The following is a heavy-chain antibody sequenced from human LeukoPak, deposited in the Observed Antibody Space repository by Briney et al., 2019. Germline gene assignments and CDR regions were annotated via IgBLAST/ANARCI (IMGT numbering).Heavy chain of an antibody. CDR2: IKQDGSEK. J-gene: IGHJ5*02. V-gene: IGHV3-7*01. CDR3: AGGSGYLITS. D-gene: IGHD3-9*01. CDR1: GFTFRSYW. Sequence: GSLGLSCAASGFTFRSYWMNWVRQAPGKGLEWLAIIKQDGSEKHYKGSVEGRFTISRDNTKNSLHLQMNSLRAEDTAVYYCAGGSGYLITSWGQGTLVTVSS.